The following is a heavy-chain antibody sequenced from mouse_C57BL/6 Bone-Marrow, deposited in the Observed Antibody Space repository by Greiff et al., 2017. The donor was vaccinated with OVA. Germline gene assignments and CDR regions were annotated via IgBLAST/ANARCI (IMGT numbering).Heavy chain of an antibody. D-gene: IGHD1-1*01. J-gene: IGHJ3*01. V-gene: IGHV10-1*01. CDR3: VRREVIYYYGSSRAWCAD. CDR1: GFSFTPYA. Sequence: EVQGVESGGGLVQPKGSLTLSCAASGFSFTPYAMNWVRQAPGKGLEWVARIRSKSNNYATYYADSVKASFTISREDAESMLYLKMNNLKTEDTAMYYWVRREVIYYYGSSRAWCADWGQGTLVTVSA. CDR2: IRSKSNNYAT.